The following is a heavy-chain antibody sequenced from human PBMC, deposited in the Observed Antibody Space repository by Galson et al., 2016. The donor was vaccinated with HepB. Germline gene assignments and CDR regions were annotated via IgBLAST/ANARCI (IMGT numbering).Heavy chain of an antibody. Sequence: SETLSLTCVVSGGSISIGNWYSWVRQPPGKGLEWIGEIHHGGNTNYNSSLKSRVAMSADKSKNQFSLKLSFVTAADTAVYYCARYSGVTAARTSFLFDSWGQGTLVTVSS. D-gene: IGHD6-13*01. CDR2: IHHGGNT. V-gene: IGHV4-4*02. CDR3: ARYSGVTAARTSFLFDS. J-gene: IGHJ4*02. CDR1: GGSISIGNW.